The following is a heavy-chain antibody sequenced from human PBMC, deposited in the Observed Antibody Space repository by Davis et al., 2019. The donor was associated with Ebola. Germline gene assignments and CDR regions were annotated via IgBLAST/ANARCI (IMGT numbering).Heavy chain of an antibody. V-gene: IGHV3-21*04. D-gene: IGHD5-12*01. CDR2: ISSSSSYI. CDR1: GFTFSSHS. CDR3: ARKLVARSYYYYYGMDV. J-gene: IGHJ6*02. Sequence: GGSLRLSCAASGFTFSSHSMNRVRQAPGKGLEWVSSISSSSSYIYYADSVKGRFTISRDNAKNSLSLQMNSLRAEDTAVYYCARKLVARSYYYYYGMDVWGQGTTVTVSS.